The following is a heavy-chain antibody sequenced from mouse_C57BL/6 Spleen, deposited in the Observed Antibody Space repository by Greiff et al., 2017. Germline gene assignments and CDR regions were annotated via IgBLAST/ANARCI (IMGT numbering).Heavy chain of an antibody. Sequence: DVKLQESGPGLVKPSQSLSLTCSVTGYSITSGSYWNWIRQFPGNKLEWMDYISYDGSNNYNQSLKNRISITRDPSKNQFFLKLNSVTTEDTATYYGARAGLYYYGSSLAWFAYWGQGTLVTVSA. D-gene: IGHD1-1*01. V-gene: IGHV3-6*01. CDR2: ISYDGSN. CDR3: ARAGLYYYGSSLAWFAY. CDR1: GYSITSGSY. J-gene: IGHJ3*01.